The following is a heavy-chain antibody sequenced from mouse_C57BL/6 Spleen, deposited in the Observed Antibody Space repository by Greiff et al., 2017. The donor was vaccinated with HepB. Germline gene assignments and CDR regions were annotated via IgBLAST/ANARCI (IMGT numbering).Heavy chain of an antibody. D-gene: IGHD1-1*01. J-gene: IGHJ2*01. CDR1: GYAFTNYL. Sequence: QVQLKQSGAELVRPGTSVKVSCKASGYAFTNYLIEWVKQRPGQGLEWIGVINPGSGGTNYNEKFKGKATLTADKSSSTAYMQLSSLTSEDSAVYFCARFPYYYGSSYYFDYWGQGTTLTVSS. CDR3: ARFPYYYGSSYYFDY. CDR2: INPGSGGT. V-gene: IGHV1-54*01.